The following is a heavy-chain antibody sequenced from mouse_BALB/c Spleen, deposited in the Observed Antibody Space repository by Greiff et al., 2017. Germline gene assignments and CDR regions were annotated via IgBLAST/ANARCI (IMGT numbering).Heavy chain of an antibody. CDR1: GDSITSGY. Sequence: DVQLQESGPSLVKPSQTLSLTCSVTGDSITSGYWNWIRKFPGNKLEYMGYISYSGSTYYNPSLKSRISITRDTSKNQYYLQLNSVTTEDTATYSWARYLLRPYWYFDVWGAGTTATVSA. D-gene: IGHD1-2*01. V-gene: IGHV3-8*02. J-gene: IGHJ1*01. CDR2: ISYSGST. CDR3: ARYLLRPYWYFDV.